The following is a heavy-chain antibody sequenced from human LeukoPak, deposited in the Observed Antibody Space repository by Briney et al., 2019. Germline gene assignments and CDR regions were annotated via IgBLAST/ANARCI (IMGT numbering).Heavy chain of an antibody. Sequence: TSETLSLTCAVYGGSFSGYYWSWIRRPPGKGLEWIGEINHSGSTYYNPSLKSRVTISVDTSKNQFSLKLSPVTAADTAVYYCARRLQGYCSGGSCYSYWFDPWGQGTLVTVSS. V-gene: IGHV4-34*01. D-gene: IGHD2-15*01. CDR2: INHSGST. CDR1: GGSFSGYY. J-gene: IGHJ5*02. CDR3: ARRLQGYCSGGSCYSYWFDP.